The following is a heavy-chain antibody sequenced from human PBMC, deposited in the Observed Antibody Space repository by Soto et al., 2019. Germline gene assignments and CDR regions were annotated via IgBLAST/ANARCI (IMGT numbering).Heavy chain of an antibody. D-gene: IGHD1-7*01. J-gene: IGHJ6*03. CDR1: GDSVSSNNAA. CDR2: TYYRSRWYN. CDR3: AGTTSHYWYYMDV. V-gene: IGHV6-1*01. Sequence: SQTVSLTCAISGDSVSSNNAAWNWIRQSPSRGLEWLGRTYYRSRWYNDYAVSVKSRITVNPDTSKNQFSLQLTSVTPEDTAVYYCAGTTSHYWYYMDVWGKGTTVTVSS.